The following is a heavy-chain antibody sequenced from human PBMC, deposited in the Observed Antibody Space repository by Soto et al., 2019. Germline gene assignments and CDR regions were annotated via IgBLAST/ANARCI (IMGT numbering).Heavy chain of an antibody. CDR2: IYYTGST. CDR1: NGSINSSPYY. V-gene: IGHV4-39*01. J-gene: IGHJ4*02. D-gene: IGHD6-19*01. Sequence: PSETLSLTCSVANGSINSSPYYGAWIRQPPGKGLEWIGNIYYTGSTDYAPSLKRRVTFSVDTAKDQFSLGLTSLSAAGTAVYSWARPVFSSGRRGACDSWGQGPVVNVSS. CDR3: ARPVFSSGRRGACDS.